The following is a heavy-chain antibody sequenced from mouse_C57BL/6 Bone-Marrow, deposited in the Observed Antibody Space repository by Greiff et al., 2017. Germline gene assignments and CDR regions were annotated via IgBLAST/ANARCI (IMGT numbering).Heavy chain of an antibody. J-gene: IGHJ1*03. CDR2: ISSGRSYT. V-gene: IGHV5-6*01. CDR1: GFTFSSYG. Sequence: EVQVVESGGDLVKPGGSLKLSCAASGFTFSSYGMSWVRQTPDKRLEWVATISSGRSYTYYPDSVKGRFTISRDNAKNTLYLQMSRLKSKDTAVYYGARRGHCCGSRNWYFDVWGTGTTVTVSS. CDR3: ARRGHCCGSRNWYFDV. D-gene: IGHD1-1*01.